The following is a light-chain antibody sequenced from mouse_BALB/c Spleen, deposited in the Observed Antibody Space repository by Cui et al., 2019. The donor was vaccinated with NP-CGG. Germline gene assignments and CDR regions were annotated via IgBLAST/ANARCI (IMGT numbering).Light chain of an antibody. Sequence: QAVATQESALTTSPGETVTLTCRSSTGAVTTTNYANWVQEKPDHLFTGLIGGTNNRAPGVPARFSGSLIGHKAALTITGAQTEDEAIYFCALWYSNHWVFGGGTKLTVL. CDR3: ALWYSNHWV. V-gene: IGLV1*01. J-gene: IGLJ1*01. CDR2: GTN. CDR1: TGAVTTTNY.